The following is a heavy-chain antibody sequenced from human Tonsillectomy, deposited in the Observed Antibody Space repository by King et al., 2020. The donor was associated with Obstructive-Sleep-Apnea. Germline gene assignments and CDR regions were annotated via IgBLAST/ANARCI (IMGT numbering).Heavy chain of an antibody. CDR3: ARDRGYIPDY. CDR1: GSTFSNSW. CDR2: INSDESST. Sequence: VQLVESGGGLVQPGGSLRLSCAASGSTFSNSWMHWVRQAPGKGLVWVSHINSDESSTNYADSVKGRFTISRDNAKNTVYLQMNSPRAEDTAVYYCARDRGYIPDYWGQGTLVTVSS. J-gene: IGHJ4*02. V-gene: IGHV3-74*01. D-gene: IGHD2-2*02.